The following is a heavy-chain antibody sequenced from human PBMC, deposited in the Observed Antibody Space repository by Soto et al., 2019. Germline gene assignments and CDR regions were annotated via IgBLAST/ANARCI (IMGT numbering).Heavy chain of an antibody. V-gene: IGHV3-23*01. CDR2: ISGSGGST. CDR1: GFTFSSYA. J-gene: IGHJ6*02. CDR3: VKDRGSSNYYNGMDV. Sequence: GGSLRLSCAASGFTFSSYAMSWVRQAPGKGLEWVSAISGSGGSTYYADSVKGRVTISRDNSKNTLYLQMNSLRADDTALYYCVKDRGSSNYYNGMDVWGQGPTVTVSS. D-gene: IGHD2-2*01.